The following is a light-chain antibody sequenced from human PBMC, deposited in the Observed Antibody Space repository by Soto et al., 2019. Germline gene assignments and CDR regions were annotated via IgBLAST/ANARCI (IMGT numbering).Light chain of an antibody. CDR1: SSDVGSYNL. Sequence: QSALSQPASVSGSPGQSITISCTGTSSDVGSYNLVSWYQQHPGKAPKLMIYEGNKRPSGVSNRFSGSKSGNTASLTISGLQAEDEADYYCCSYARSSSYVFGNGTKLTVL. V-gene: IGLV2-23*01. J-gene: IGLJ1*01. CDR2: EGN. CDR3: CSYARSSSYV.